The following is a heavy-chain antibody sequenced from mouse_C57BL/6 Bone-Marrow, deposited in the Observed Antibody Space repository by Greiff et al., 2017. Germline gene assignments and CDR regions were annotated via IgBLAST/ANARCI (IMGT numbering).Heavy chain of an antibody. J-gene: IGHJ3*01. CDR1: GYTFTSYT. CDR3: ARSYYYCSSYPAY. D-gene: IGHD1-1*01. Sequence: QVQLQQSGAELARPGASVKMSCKASGYTFTSYTMHWVKQRPGQGLEWIGYINPSSGYTKYNQKFKDKATLTADKSSSTAYMQRSSLPSEDSAVYYCARSYYYCSSYPAYWGQGTLVTVSA. CDR2: INPSSGYT. V-gene: IGHV1-4*01.